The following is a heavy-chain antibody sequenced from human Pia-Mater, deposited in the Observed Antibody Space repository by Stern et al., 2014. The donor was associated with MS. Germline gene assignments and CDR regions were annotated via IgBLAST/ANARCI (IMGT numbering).Heavy chain of an antibody. D-gene: IGHD2/OR15-2a*01. CDR1: GFTLGSCA. J-gene: IGHJ5*02. CDR3: AKDRQYLTYFFDH. CDR2: VSYDGSNK. V-gene: IGHV3-30*18. Sequence: DQLVESGGGVVQSGRPLRLSCVASGFTLGSCAMHWVRQAPGKGLAWVAGVSYDGSNKYYADSVKGRFTISRDNSQNTLYMQMSSLRPEDTAVYYCAKDRQYLTYFFDHWGQGSLVTVSS.